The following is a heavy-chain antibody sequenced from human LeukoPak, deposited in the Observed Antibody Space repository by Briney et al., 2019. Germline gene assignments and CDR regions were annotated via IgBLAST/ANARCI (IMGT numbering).Heavy chain of an antibody. J-gene: IGHJ4*02. Sequence: SETLSLTCTVSGGSISSSSYYWGWIRQPPGKGLEWIGRIYTSGSTNYNPSLKSRVTMSVDTSKNQFSLKLSSVTAADTAVYYCARDGMEGDGYNFDYWGQGTLVTVSS. V-gene: IGHV4-39*07. CDR1: GGSISSSSYY. CDR3: ARDGMEGDGYNFDY. CDR2: IYTSGST. D-gene: IGHD5-24*01.